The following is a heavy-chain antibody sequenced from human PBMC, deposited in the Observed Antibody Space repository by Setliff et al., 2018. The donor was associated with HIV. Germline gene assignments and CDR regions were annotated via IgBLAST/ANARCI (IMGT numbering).Heavy chain of an antibody. Sequence: GSLRLSCEASGFTVSSSYMAWVRQAPGKGLEWVSTIYSDGSTYYTDSVKGRFTISRDNSKNTLYLQMNSLRAEDSAVYYCAREVAADGTYFDYWGQGALVTVSS. V-gene: IGHV3-66*02. D-gene: IGHD6-13*01. CDR1: GFTVSSSY. CDR3: AREVAADGTYFDY. CDR2: IYSDGST. J-gene: IGHJ4*01.